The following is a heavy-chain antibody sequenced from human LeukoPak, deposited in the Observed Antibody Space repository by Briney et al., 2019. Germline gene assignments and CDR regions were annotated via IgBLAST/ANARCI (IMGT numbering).Heavy chain of an antibody. CDR3: ATSVAGTLSLETAFDT. CDR1: GGTFSSYA. Sequence: SVKVSCKASGGTFSSYAISWVRQAPGQGLEWMGGIIPIFGTANYAQKFQGRVTITTDESTSTAYMELSSLRSEDTAVYYCATSVAGTLSLETAFDTWGQGTMVTVSS. D-gene: IGHD6-19*01. CDR2: IIPIFGTA. V-gene: IGHV1-69*05. J-gene: IGHJ3*02.